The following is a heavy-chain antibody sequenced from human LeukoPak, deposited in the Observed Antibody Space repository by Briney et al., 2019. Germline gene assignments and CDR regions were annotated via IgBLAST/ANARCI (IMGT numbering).Heavy chain of an antibody. CDR2: VYPGDSET. D-gene: IGHD2-15*01. V-gene: IGHV5-51*01. J-gene: IGHJ4*02. Sequence: GESLKISCKGSGYSFSSYWIGWVRQMPGKGLEWMGIVYPGDSETRYSPSFQGQVTISADKSITTAYLQWSSLKASDTAIYYCAVAVSNFDYWGQGTLVTVSS. CDR3: AVAVSNFDY. CDR1: GYSFSSYW.